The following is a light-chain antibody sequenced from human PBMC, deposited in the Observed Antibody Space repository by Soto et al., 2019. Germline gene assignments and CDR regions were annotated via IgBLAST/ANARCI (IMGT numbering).Light chain of an antibody. Sequence: EIVLTQSPGTLSLSPGERATLSCRASQSVSSNYITWYQQKPGQAPRRLIFGASSRATGIPDRFSGCGSGTDFTLTISRLEPEDFAVYYCQQYGSSPSTFGQGTKVDIK. J-gene: IGKJ1*01. V-gene: IGKV3-20*01. CDR3: QQYGSSPST. CDR1: QSVSSNY. CDR2: GAS.